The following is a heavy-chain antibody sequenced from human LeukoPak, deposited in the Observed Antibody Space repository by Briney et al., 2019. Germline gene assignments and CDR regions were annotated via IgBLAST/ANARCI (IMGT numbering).Heavy chain of an antibody. D-gene: IGHD2-21*02. CDR3: AKDMSWWVTVDF. V-gene: IGHV3-23*01. CDR1: GFSFSPNA. Sequence: GGSLRLSCAASGFSFSPNAMSWFRQAPGRGLEWVAGVGGDGRTHYTDSVRGRFTISRDNSENTLHLQMNSLRVDDTAVYYCAKDMSWWVTVDFWGQGTLVTVS. J-gene: IGHJ4*02. CDR2: VGGDGRT.